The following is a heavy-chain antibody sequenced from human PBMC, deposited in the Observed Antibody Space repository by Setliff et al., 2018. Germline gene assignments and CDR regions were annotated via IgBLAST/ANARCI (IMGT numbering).Heavy chain of an antibody. CDR1: GDSLSRSY. V-gene: IGHV4-59*08. CDR3: ARRVLECGRTAWPLGGSYNWFDH. D-gene: IGHD3-3*01. CDR2: FSYGVST. J-gene: IGHJ5*02. Sequence: PSETLSLTCTVSGDSLSRSYWSWIRQPPGKGLGWIGRFSYGVSTIYNPSLERRVTFSVDTSKNQFSLQLTSVTAADTVVYYCARRVLECGRTAWPLGGSYNWFDHWGQGIGVTVSS.